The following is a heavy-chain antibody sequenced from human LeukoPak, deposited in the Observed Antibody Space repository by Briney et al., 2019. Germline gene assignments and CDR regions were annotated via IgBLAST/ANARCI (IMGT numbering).Heavy chain of an antibody. J-gene: IGHJ6*03. V-gene: IGHV3-23*01. CDR1: GFTFSSYG. CDR3: ARGRQLPRDITLYYMDV. Sequence: GGPLRLSCAASGFTFSSYGMSWVRQAPGKELEWVSAISGSGGSTYYADSVKGRFTISRDNSKNTLYLQMNSLRAEDTAVYYCARGRQLPRDITLYYMDVWGKGTTVTISS. CDR2: ISGSGGST. D-gene: IGHD2-2*01.